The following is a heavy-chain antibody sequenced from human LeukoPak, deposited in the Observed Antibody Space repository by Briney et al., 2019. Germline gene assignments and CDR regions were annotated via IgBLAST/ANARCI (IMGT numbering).Heavy chain of an antibody. Sequence: PSETLSLTCAVHGSYFWGWIRQPPGKGLEWIGEINRSGNTNYNPSLKSRVTIPVDTSKNQIYLNLSSVTAADTSVYFCAGPAYGDYAYGNWGQGTLVAVSS. CDR3: AGPAYGDYAYGN. D-gene: IGHD4-17*01. CDR1: GSYF. CDR2: INRSGNT. J-gene: IGHJ4*02. V-gene: IGHV4-34*01.